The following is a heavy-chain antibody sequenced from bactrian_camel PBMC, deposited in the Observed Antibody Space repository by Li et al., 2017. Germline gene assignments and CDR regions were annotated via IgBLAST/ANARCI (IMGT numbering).Heavy chain of an antibody. CDR2: INGNSRNT. CDR1: GFTFSSYD. D-gene: IGHD2*01. J-gene: IGHJ4*01. V-gene: IGHV3-2*01. CDR3: ATYLVVAETHNY. Sequence: HVQLVESGGGLVQPGGSLTLSCAASGFTFSSYDMAWVRQPPGKGLEWVSGINGNSRNTHYADSVKGRFTISRDNAKKTLYLQMNSLKTEDTAVYYCATYLVVAETHNYWGQGTQVTVS.